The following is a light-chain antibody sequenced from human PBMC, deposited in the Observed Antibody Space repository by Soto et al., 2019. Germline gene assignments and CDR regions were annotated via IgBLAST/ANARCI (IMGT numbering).Light chain of an antibody. CDR2: AAS. CDR1: QEISSN. J-gene: IGKJ5*01. CDR3: QQIKTYPLT. V-gene: IGKV1-9*01. Sequence: DIQLTQSPSFLSASVGDRVTITGRASQEISSNLAWYQQIPGKAPKFLIYAASTLQSGVPSRLSGSGYGTEFPLTISRLQPEDFATYYCQQIKTYPLTFGQGTQLDMK.